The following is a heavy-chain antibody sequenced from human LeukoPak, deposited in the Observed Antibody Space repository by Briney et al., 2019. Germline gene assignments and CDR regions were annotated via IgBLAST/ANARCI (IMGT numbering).Heavy chain of an antibody. Sequence: PSDTLSLACTLSAGSVIRSAYWAGWIRHPPREGLEWVGNIYESCSTYYHPSLKNRLTISIDTSTNQFSLTLISVTAADTGVYDCARDGRFTPEVFPRYFDSWGEGTLVTVSS. V-gene: IGHV4-39*07. J-gene: IGHJ4*02. CDR3: ARDGRFTPEVFPRYFDS. CDR2: IYESCST. D-gene: IGHD2-21*01. CDR1: AGSVIRSAYW.